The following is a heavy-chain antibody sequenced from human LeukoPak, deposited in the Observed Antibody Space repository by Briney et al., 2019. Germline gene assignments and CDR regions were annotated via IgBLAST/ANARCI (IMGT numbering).Heavy chain of an antibody. CDR2: IRQDGSEK. Sequence: PSETLSLTCTVSGGSISSTSYYWGWIRQPPGKGLEWLANIRQDGSEKHYVDSVKGRFTISRDNSKNSLYLQMNSLRVEDTAVYYCASGFHWGQGTLVTVSS. D-gene: IGHD2/OR15-2a*01. V-gene: IGHV3-7*03. J-gene: IGHJ4*02. CDR1: GGSISSTSYY. CDR3: ASGFH.